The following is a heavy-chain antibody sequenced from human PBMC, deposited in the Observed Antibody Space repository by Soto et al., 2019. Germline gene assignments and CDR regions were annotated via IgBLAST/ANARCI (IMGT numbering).Heavy chain of an antibody. CDR1: GYTFTNYY. V-gene: IGHV1-46*01. CDR2: INPSSGGT. J-gene: IGHJ4*02. Sequence: ASVKVSCKASGYTFTNYYIHWVRQAPGQGLEWMGIINPSSGGTKYAQNFQVRVTMTRDTSSNSSYMELSSLTSDDTAVYFCASAPFGGSFYPFDYWGPGTLVTVSS. CDR3: ASAPFGGSFYPFDY. D-gene: IGHD1-26*01.